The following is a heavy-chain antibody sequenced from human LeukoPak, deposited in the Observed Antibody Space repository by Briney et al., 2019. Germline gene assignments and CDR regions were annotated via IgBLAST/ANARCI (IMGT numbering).Heavy chain of an antibody. CDR2: INPSGGST. D-gene: IGHD6-19*01. V-gene: IGHV1-46*01. Sequence: GASVKVSCKASGYTFTSYYMHWVRQAPGQGLEWMGIINPSGGSTSYAQKFQGRVTMTRDTSTSTVYMELSSLRSEDTAVYYCASPGGGEQWLVPRRTDAFDIWGQGTMVTVSS. CDR3: ASPGGGEQWLVPRRTDAFDI. CDR1: GYTFTSYY. J-gene: IGHJ3*02.